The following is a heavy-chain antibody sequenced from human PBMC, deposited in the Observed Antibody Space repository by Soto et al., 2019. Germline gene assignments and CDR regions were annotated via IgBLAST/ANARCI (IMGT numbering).Heavy chain of an antibody. CDR3: AKVSGAARPDFDF. CDR2: ISNDGFIK. J-gene: IGHJ4*02. V-gene: IGHV3-30*18. Sequence: QVQLVESGGGVVQPGRSLRLSCAASGFTFSTYGMHWVRQAPGKGLEWVSVISNDGFIKHYADSVKGRFTISRDNSNNSIYLQRSSLRPEDTAVYYCAKVSGAARPDFDFWGQGTLVTVSS. CDR1: GFTFSTYG. D-gene: IGHD6-6*01.